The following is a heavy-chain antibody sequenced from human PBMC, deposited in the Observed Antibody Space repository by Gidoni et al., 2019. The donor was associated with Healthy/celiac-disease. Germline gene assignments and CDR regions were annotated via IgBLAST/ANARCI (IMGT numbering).Heavy chain of an antibody. CDR1: GGSLSRGGSY. CDR2: IYYSGST. D-gene: IGHD1-26*01. V-gene: IGHV4-31*03. Sequence: QVQLPESGPGLVKPSQTLSLTCPVSGGSLSRGGSYWSWIRQHPGKGLEWIGYIYYSGSTYYNPSLKSRVTISVDTSKNQFSLKLSSVTAADTAVYYCARSRIFSVGRHAFDIWGQGTMVTVSS. J-gene: IGHJ3*02. CDR3: ARSRIFSVGRHAFDI.